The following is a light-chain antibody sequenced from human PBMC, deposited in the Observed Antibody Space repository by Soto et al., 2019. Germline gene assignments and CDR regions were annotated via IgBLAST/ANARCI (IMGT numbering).Light chain of an antibody. V-gene: IGKV3D-20*02. CDR3: QQRSNWPPIT. J-gene: IGKJ5*01. CDR1: QSVSNDY. CDR2: SVS. Sequence: IVLTQSQCTLSLSPGGRATLPCRASQSVSNDYVAWVQQKPRQTPRLXIYSVSSRVTGIPDRFSGSGSGTDFTLTISSLEPEDFAVYYCQQRSNWPPITFGQGTRLEIK.